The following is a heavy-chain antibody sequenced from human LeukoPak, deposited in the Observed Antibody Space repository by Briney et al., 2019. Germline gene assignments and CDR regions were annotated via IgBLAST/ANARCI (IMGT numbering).Heavy chain of an antibody. Sequence: SETLSLTCTVSGGSISSGGYYWSWIRQHPGKGLEWIGYIYYSGSTYYNPSLKSRVTISVDTSKNQFSLKLSSVTAADTAVYYCAQEVVVVAATVGYYYYYMDVWGKGTTVPVSS. D-gene: IGHD2-15*01. CDR1: GGSISSGGYY. V-gene: IGHV4-31*03. J-gene: IGHJ6*03. CDR2: IYYSGST. CDR3: AQEVVVVAATVGYYYYYMDV.